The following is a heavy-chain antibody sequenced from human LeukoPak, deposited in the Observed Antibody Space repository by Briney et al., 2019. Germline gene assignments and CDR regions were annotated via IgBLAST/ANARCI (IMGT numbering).Heavy chain of an antibody. CDR2: IHSSGTTT. Sequence: GGSLRLSCAVSGFPLSFYEMNWVRQAPGKGLEWVSNIHSSGTTTYYADSVKGRFSISRDNAKNSLYLRMNSLRVEDTAVYYCALLAVASDFDYWGQGALVTVSS. CDR3: ALLAVASDFDY. V-gene: IGHV3-48*03. J-gene: IGHJ4*02. D-gene: IGHD6-19*01. CDR1: GFPLSFYE.